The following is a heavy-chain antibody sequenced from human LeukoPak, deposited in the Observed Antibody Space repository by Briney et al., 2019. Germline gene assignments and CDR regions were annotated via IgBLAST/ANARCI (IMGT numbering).Heavy chain of an antibody. V-gene: IGHV1-69*04. CDR2: IIPILGIA. D-gene: IGHD6-19*01. CDR3: ARDPYSSGWPDY. J-gene: IGHJ4*02. Sequence: GASVKVSCKASGGTFSSYTISWVRQAPGQGLEWMGRIIPILGIANYAQKFQGRVTITADKSTSTAYMELSGLRSEDTAAYYCARDPYSSGWPDYWGQGTLVTVSS. CDR1: GGTFSSYT.